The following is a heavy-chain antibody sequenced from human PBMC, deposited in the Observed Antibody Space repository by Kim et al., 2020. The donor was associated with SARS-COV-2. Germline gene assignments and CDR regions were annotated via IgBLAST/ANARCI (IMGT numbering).Heavy chain of an antibody. Sequence: GGSLRLSCAASGFTFSSYGMHWVRQAPGKGLEWVAVIWYDGSNKYYADSVKGRFTISRDNSKNTLYLQMNSLRAEDTAVYYCARGDDYGGNVPPDYWGQGTLFTVSS. CDR3: ARGDDYGGNVPPDY. CDR1: GFTFSSYG. D-gene: IGHD4-17*01. V-gene: IGHV3-33*01. CDR2: IWYDGSNK. J-gene: IGHJ4*02.